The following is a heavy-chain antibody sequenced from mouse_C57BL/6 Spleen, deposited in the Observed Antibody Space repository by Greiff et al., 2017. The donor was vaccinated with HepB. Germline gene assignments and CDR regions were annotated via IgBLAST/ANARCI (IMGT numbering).Heavy chain of an antibody. CDR1: GYTFTSYW. J-gene: IGHJ3*01. CDR2: IDPSDSYT. Sequence: QVQLQQSGAELVKPGASVKLSCKASGYTFTSYWMQWVKQRPGQGLEWIGEIDPSDSYTNYNQKFRGKATLTVDTPSSTAYMQLSSLTSEDSAVYYCARKALYDGYYEFAYWGQGTLVTVSA. V-gene: IGHV1-50*01. D-gene: IGHD2-3*01. CDR3: ARKALYDGYYEFAY.